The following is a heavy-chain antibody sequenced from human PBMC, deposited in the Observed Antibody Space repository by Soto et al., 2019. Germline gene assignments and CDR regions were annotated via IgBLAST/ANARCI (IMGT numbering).Heavy chain of an antibody. CDR2: IYYSGST. Sequence: QVQLQESGPGLVKPSQTLSLTCTVSGGSISSGGYYWSWIRQHPGKGLEWIGYIYYSGSTYYNPSLKRRVTISVDTSKNQFSLKLSSVTAADTAVYYCARDGSSWGYNWFDPWGQGTLVTVSS. CDR1: GGSISSGGYY. J-gene: IGHJ5*02. D-gene: IGHD6-13*01. V-gene: IGHV4-31*03. CDR3: ARDGSSWGYNWFDP.